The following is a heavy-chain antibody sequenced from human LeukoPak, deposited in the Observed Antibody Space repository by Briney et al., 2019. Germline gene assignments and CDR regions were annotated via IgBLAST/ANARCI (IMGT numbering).Heavy chain of an antibody. CDR2: IYTSGST. D-gene: IGHD2-15*01. CDR3: ATGYGKLDS. V-gene: IGHV4-61*02. Sequence: ASETLSLTCTVSGGSISSGSYYWSWIRQPAGKGLEWIGRIYTSGSTNYNPSLKSRVTISVDTSKNQFSLRLSSVTAADTAVYYCATGYGKLDSWGQGTLVTVSS. CDR1: GGSISSGSYY. J-gene: IGHJ5*01.